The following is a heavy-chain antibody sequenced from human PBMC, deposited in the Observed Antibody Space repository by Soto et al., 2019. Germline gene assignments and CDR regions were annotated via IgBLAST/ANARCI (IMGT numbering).Heavy chain of an antibody. J-gene: IGHJ6*02. Sequence: QVQLVESGGGVVQPGRSLRLSCAASGFTFSSYAMHWVRQAPGKGLEWVAVISYDGSNKYYADSVKGRFTISRDNSKNTLYLQMSSLRAEDTAVYYCARDWNRDGGMDVWGQGTTVTVSS. CDR1: GFTFSSYA. CDR3: ARDWNRDGGMDV. CDR2: ISYDGSNK. V-gene: IGHV3-30-3*01. D-gene: IGHD1-1*01.